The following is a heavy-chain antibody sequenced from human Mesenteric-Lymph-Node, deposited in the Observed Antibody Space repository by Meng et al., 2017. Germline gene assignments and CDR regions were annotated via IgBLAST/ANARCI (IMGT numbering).Heavy chain of an antibody. Sequence: SETLSLTCTVSGGSISSSSYYWGWIRQPPGKGLEWIGSIYYSGSTYYNPSLKSRVTIPVDTSKNQFSLKLSSVTAADTAVYYCAAYCGGDCYPPAFDYWGQGTLVTVSS. V-gene: IGHV4-39*07. CDR2: IYYSGST. CDR1: GGSISSSSYY. CDR3: AAYCGGDCYPPAFDY. J-gene: IGHJ4*02. D-gene: IGHD2-21*02.